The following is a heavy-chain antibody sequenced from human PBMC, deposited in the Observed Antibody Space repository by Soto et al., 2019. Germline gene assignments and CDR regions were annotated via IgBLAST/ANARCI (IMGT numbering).Heavy chain of an antibody. D-gene: IGHD3-22*01. CDR2: ISAYNSNT. V-gene: IGHV1-18*04. CDR3: ARLYYSDSSGYSPPRVAFDI. CDR1: GYTFTSYG. J-gene: IGHJ3*02. Sequence: ASVKVSCKASGYTFTSYGISWVRQAPGQGLECMGWISAYNSNTNYAQKLQGRVTMTTDTSTSTAYMELRSLRSDDTAVYYCARLYYSDSSGYSPPRVAFDIWGQGTMVTVSS.